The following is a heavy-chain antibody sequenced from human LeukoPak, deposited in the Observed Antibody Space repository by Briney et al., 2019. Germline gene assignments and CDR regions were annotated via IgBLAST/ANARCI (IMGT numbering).Heavy chain of an antibody. CDR1: GYTFTSYG. CDR3: ARGGELRYFDWLIIDY. Sequence: ASVKVSCKASGYTFTSYGISWVRQAPGQGLEWMGWISAYNGNTNYAQKLQGRVTMTTGTSTSTAYMELRSLRSDDTAVYYCARGGELRYFDWLIIDYWGQGTLVTVSS. V-gene: IGHV1-18*01. J-gene: IGHJ4*02. CDR2: ISAYNGNT. D-gene: IGHD3-9*01.